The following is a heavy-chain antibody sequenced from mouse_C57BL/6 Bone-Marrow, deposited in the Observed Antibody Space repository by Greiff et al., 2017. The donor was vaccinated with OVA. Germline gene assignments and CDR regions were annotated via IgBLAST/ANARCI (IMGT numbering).Heavy chain of an antibody. Sequence: EVKLVESGGGLVQPGGSLKLSCAASGFTFSDSYIYWVRQTPEKRLEWVAYISNGGGSTYYPDTVKGRFTISRDNAKNTLYLQLSRLKSEDAARYYCGCPGDWFAYWGQGTLVTVSA. J-gene: IGHJ3*01. CDR3: GCPGDWFAY. CDR1: GFTFSDSY. CDR2: ISNGGGST. V-gene: IGHV5-12*01.